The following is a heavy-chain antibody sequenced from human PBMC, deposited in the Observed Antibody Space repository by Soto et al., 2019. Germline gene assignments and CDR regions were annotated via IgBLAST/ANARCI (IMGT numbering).Heavy chain of an antibody. V-gene: IGHV4-59*01. CDR3: ARGHYYDSSGYYPDFDY. D-gene: IGHD3-22*01. Sequence: SETLSLTCTVSGGSISSYYWSWIRQPPGKGPEWIGYIYYSGSTNYNPSLKSRVTISVDTSKNQFSLKLSSVTAADTAVYYCARGHYYDSSGYYPDFDYWGQGTLVTVSS. CDR2: IYYSGST. CDR1: GGSISSYY. J-gene: IGHJ4*02.